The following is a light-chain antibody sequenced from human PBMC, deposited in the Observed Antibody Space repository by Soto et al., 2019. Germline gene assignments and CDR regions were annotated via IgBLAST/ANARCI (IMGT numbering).Light chain of an antibody. CDR2: GAS. J-gene: IGKJ4*01. Sequence: EIVMTQSPATLSVSPGERATLSCRASQSVSSNLAWYQQKPGQAPRLLIYGASTRDTGIPARFSGSGSGTEYTPTIISMQSEDFAVYYCQQYNNCPPLTFGGGTKVEIK. V-gene: IGKV3-15*01. CDR3: QQYNNCPPLT. CDR1: QSVSSN.